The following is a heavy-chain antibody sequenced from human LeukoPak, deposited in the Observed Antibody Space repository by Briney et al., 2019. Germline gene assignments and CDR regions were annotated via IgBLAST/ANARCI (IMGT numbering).Heavy chain of an antibody. J-gene: IGHJ5*02. CDR2: ISYDGNNK. CDR1: GFTFSSYA. D-gene: IGHD1-26*01. V-gene: IGHV3-30*04. CDR3: ARDREVGPTYWFDP. Sequence: PGRSLRLSCAASGFTFSSYAMHWVRQAPGKGLEWLTVISYDGNNKYYADSLRGRFTISRDNSKDTLHLQMNSLRAEDTDVYYCARDREVGPTYWFDPWGQGTLVTVSS.